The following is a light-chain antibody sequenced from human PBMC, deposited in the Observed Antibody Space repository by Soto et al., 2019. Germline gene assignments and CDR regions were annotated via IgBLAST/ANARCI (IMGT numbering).Light chain of an antibody. J-gene: IGKJ1*01. Sequence: EVVLPQSPGTLSLSPGERATLSCRASQSVSSSYLAWYQQKPGQAPRLLIYGASSRATGIPDRFSGSGSGTDFTLTISRLEPEDYAVYYCQQYGRPPRTFGQGTKVDIK. CDR3: QQYGRPPRT. CDR2: GAS. V-gene: IGKV3-20*01. CDR1: QSVSSSY.